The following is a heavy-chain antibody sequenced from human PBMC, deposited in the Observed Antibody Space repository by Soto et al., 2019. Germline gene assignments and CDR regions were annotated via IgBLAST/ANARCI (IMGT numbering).Heavy chain of an antibody. CDR1: GYTFTSYG. Sequence: GASVKVSCKASGYTFTSYGISWVRQAPGQGLEWMGWISAYNGNTNSAQKFQGRVTMTTDTFTSTAYMELRSLRSEDTAVYYCATWPGRPTTYLDYWARVPVVTVSS. D-gene: IGHD1-26*01. V-gene: IGHV1-18*04. J-gene: IGHJ4*02. CDR3: ATWPGRPTTYLDY. CDR2: ISAYNGNT.